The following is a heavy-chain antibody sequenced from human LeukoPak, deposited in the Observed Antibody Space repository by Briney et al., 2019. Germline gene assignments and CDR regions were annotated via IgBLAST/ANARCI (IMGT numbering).Heavy chain of an antibody. J-gene: IGHJ5*02. CDR2: ISSSSSYI. CDR3: AREINNWFDP. CDR1: GFTFSSYS. Sequence: GGSLRLSCAGSGFTFSSYSMNWVRQAPGKGLEWVSSISSSSSYIYYADSVKGRFTISRDNAKNSLYLQMNSLRAEDTAVYYCAREINNWFDPWGQGTLVTVSS. V-gene: IGHV3-21*01.